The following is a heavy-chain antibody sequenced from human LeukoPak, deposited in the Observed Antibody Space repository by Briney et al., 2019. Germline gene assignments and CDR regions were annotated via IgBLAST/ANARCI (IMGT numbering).Heavy chain of an antibody. CDR2: ISSSSSYM. CDR3: ARLNDFGRIFDY. CDR1: GFGFSSYS. D-gene: IGHD3-3*01. V-gene: IGHV3-21*06. Sequence: PGGSLRLSCAVAGFGFSSYSVVWVSQAPGKGLEWVSSISSSSSYMFYANSVKGRFTISRDNAKNSVYLQMNSLRADDTAVYFCARLNDFGRIFDYWGQGTLVTVSS. J-gene: IGHJ4*02.